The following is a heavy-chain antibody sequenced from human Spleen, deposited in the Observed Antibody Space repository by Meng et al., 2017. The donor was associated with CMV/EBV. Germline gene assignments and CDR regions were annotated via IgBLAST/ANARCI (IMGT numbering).Heavy chain of an antibody. CDR3: ARSDTAMALDY. CDR2: ISYDGSNK. D-gene: IGHD5-18*01. Sequence: GGSLRLSCAASGFTFSSYSMNWVRQAPGKGLEWVAVISYDGSNKYYADSVKGRFTISRDNSKNTLYLQMNSLRAEDTAVYYCARSDTAMALDYWGQGTLVTVSS. V-gene: IGHV3-30*03. CDR1: GFTFSSYS. J-gene: IGHJ4*02.